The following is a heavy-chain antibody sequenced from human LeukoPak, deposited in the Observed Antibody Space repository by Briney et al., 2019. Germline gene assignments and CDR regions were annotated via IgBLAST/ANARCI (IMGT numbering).Heavy chain of an antibody. CDR2: IYTSGST. D-gene: IGHD1-14*01. Sequence: PSETLSLTCTVSGYSINSGYYWNWIRQPAGKGLEWIGLIYTSGSTNYNPSLKSRVTISIDTSKNQFSLKLSSVTAADTAVYYCASDSGHWGQGTLVTVSS. CDR1: GYSINSGYY. CDR3: ASDSGH. V-gene: IGHV4-61*02. J-gene: IGHJ4*02.